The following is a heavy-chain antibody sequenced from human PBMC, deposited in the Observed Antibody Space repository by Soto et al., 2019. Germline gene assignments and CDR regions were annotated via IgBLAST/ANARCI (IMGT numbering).Heavy chain of an antibody. D-gene: IGHD2-2*01. CDR1: GFTFRNYA. J-gene: IGHJ4*02. CDR2: ISGSGGTT. CDR3: AKDRSSTSCYAFDY. V-gene: IGHV3-23*01. Sequence: EVQLLESGGGLVQPGGSLRLSCAASGFTFRNYAMSWARPAPGKGLEWVSAISGSGGTTHYADSVKGRFPISRDNSKNPLYLQMNSLGVEDTAVYYCAKDRSSTSCYAFDYWGQGSLVTVSS.